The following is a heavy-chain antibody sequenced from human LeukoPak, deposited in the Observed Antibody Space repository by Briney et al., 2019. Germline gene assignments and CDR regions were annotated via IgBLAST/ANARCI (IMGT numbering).Heavy chain of an antibody. D-gene: IGHD3-16*02. CDR2: VSYDETNK. V-gene: IGHV3-30*18. CDR1: GFSFTNYA. Sequence: PGGSLRLSCAASGFSFTNYAMHWVRQAPGKGPAWVAVVSYDETNKDYTDSVKGRFTISRDNSKNTVYLQMNGLRAEDTAVYYCAKGSGGAIAHDYFDSWGQGTLVTVSS. J-gene: IGHJ4*02. CDR3: AKGSGGAIAHDYFDS.